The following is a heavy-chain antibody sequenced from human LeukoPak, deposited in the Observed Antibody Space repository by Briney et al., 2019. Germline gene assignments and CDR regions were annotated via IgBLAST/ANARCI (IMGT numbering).Heavy chain of an antibody. CDR2: IHYSGST. CDR1: GGSISSYY. V-gene: IGHV4-59*12. CDR3: ARSTYCSGGSCYSGFDY. Sequence: SETLSLTCTVSGGSISSYYWSWIRQPPGKGLEWIGYIHYSGSTNYNPSLKSRVTISVDTSKNQFSLKLSSVTAADTAVYYCARSTYCSGGSCYSGFDYWGQGTLVTVSS. J-gene: IGHJ4*02. D-gene: IGHD2-15*01.